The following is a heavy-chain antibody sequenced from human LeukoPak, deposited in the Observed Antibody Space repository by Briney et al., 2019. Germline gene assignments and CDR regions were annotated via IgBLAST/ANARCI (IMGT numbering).Heavy chain of an antibody. J-gene: IGHJ4*02. CDR1: GGSISSYY. Sequence: SETLFLTCTVSGGSISSYYWSWIRQPPGKGLKWIGYIYYSGSTNYNPSLKSRVTISVDTSKNQFSLKLSSVTAADTAVYYCARGGRIFDYWGQGTLVTVSS. V-gene: IGHV4-59*08. D-gene: IGHD2-15*01. CDR3: ARGGRIFDY. CDR2: IYYSGST.